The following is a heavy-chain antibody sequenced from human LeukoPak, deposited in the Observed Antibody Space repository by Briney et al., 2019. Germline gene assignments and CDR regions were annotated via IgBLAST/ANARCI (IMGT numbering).Heavy chain of an antibody. D-gene: IGHD3-10*01. Sequence: PGRSLRLSCAASGFTFSSYAMHWVRQAPGKGLEWVAVISYDGSNKYYADSVKGRFTISRDNSKNTLYLQMNSLRDEDTAVYYCARDPEITMVRGVTNFDYWGQGTLVTVSS. CDR3: ARDPEITMVRGVTNFDY. V-gene: IGHV3-30-3*01. CDR1: GFTFSSYA. CDR2: ISYDGSNK. J-gene: IGHJ4*02.